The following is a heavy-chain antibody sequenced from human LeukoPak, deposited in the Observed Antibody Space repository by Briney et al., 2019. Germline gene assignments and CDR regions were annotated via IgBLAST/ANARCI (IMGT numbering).Heavy chain of an antibody. V-gene: IGHV3-33*06. CDR2: IWYDGSNK. D-gene: IGHD3/OR15-3a*01. CDR1: GFTFSSYG. CDR3: AKDYGFIAPYCYFDL. J-gene: IGHJ2*01. Sequence: GGSLRLSCAASGFTFSSYGMHWVRQAPGKGLEWVALIWYDGSNKDYADSVKGRFTISRDNSKNTVYLQMSSLRAEYPPVYYCAKDYGFIAPYCYFDLWGRGTLVTVSS.